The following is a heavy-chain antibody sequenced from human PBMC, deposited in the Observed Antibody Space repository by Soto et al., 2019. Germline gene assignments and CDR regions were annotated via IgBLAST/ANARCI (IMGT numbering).Heavy chain of an antibody. Sequence: GSLRLSCSASGFTFSSYAMHWVRQAPGKGLEYVSAISSNGGSTYYADSVKGRFTISRDNSKNTLYLQMSSLRAEDTAVYYCVKDSYSSSWYGAIDIRGQGTMVTVSS. J-gene: IGHJ3*02. CDR1: GFTFSSYA. CDR3: VKDSYSSSWYGAIDI. V-gene: IGHV3-64D*08. D-gene: IGHD6-13*01. CDR2: ISSNGGST.